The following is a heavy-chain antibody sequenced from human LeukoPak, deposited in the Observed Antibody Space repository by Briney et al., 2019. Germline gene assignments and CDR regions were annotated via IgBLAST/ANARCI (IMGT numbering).Heavy chain of an antibody. V-gene: IGHV3-23*01. J-gene: IGHJ3*02. Sequence: PGGSLRLSCAASGFTFSNYAMSWVRQAPGKGLEWVSAISGSGGSTYYADSVKGRFTISRDNSKNTLYLQMNSLRAEDTAVYYCAKHDYGDPDAFDIWGQGTMVTVSS. CDR1: GFTFSNYA. CDR3: AKHDYGDPDAFDI. CDR2: ISGSGGST. D-gene: IGHD4-17*01.